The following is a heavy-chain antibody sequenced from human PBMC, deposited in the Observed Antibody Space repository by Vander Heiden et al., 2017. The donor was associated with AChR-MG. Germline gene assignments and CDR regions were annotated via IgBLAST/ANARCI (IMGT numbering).Heavy chain of an antibody. CDR3: ARDPPRSQYSSSQSSLYYYMDV. D-gene: IGHD6-13*01. V-gene: IGHV1-18*01. CDR1: GYTFTSYG. Sequence: QVQLVQSGAEVKKPGASVKVSCQASGYTFTSYGISWVRQAPGQGLEWMGWISAYNGNTDYAQKLQGRVTMTTDTSTSTAYMELRSLRSDDTAVYYCARDPPRSQYSSSQSSLYYYMDVGGKGTTVTVSS. CDR2: ISAYNGNT. J-gene: IGHJ6*03.